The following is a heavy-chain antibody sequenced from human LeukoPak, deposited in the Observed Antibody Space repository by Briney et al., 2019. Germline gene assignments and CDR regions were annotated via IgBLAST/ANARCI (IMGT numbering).Heavy chain of an antibody. D-gene: IGHD1-20*01. J-gene: IGHJ4*02. CDR2: ISGSGGST. Sequence: GGSLRLSCAASGFTFSSYAMSWVRQAPGKGLEWVSAISGSGGSTYYADSVKGRFTISRDNSKNTLYLQMNSLRAEGTAVYYCAKENNWNDGRFNYFDYWGQGTLVTVSS. CDR1: GFTFSSYA. V-gene: IGHV3-23*01. CDR3: AKENNWNDGRFNYFDY.